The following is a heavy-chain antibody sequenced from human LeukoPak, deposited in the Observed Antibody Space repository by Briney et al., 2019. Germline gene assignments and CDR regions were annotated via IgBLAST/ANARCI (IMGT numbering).Heavy chain of an antibody. D-gene: IGHD6-19*01. Sequence: PGGSLRLSCAASGFTFSSYAMHWVRQAPGKGLEWVTVISYDGRNKYYTDSVKGRFSISRDNAKNSLYLQMNSLRAEDTAVYYCARVMKTGYSSGWEPFDYWGQGALVTVSS. CDR3: ARVMKTGYSSGWEPFDY. V-gene: IGHV3-30*04. CDR1: GFTFSSYA. J-gene: IGHJ4*02. CDR2: ISYDGRNK.